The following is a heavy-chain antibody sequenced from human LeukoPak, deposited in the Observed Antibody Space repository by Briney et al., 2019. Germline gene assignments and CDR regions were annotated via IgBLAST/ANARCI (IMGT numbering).Heavy chain of an antibody. CDR2: MNPNSGNT. V-gene: IGHV1-8*01. CDR1: GYTFTSYD. CDR3: ARAVRIRFLEWLPYYYYYMDV. J-gene: IGHJ6*03. D-gene: IGHD3-3*01. Sequence: ASVKVSCKASGYTFTSYDINWVRQATGQGLEWMGWMNPNSGNTGYAQKFQGRVTMTRNTSISTAYMELSNLRSEDTAVYYCARAVRIRFLEWLPYYYYYMDVWGKGTTVTVSS.